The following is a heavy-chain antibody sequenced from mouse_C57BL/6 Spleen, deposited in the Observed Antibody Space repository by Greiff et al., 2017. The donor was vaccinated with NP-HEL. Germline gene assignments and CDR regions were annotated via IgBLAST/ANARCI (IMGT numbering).Heavy chain of an antibody. CDR2: IYPRDGST. CDR1: GYTFTSYD. J-gene: IGHJ3*01. V-gene: IGHV1-85*01. CDR3: ARGNYYGSSYPFDY. D-gene: IGHD1-1*01. Sequence: VQLQQSGPELVKPGASVKLSCKASGYTFTSYDINWVKQRPGQGLEWIGWIYPRDGSTKYNEKFKGKATLTVDTSSSTAYMELHSLTSEDSAVYFCARGNYYGSSYPFDYWGQGTLVTVSA.